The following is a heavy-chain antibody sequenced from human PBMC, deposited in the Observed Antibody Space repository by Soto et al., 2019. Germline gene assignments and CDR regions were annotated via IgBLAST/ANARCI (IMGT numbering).Heavy chain of an antibody. D-gene: IGHD3-16*01. CDR2: ISGSGGST. V-gene: IGHV3-23*01. Sequence: PGGSLRLSCAASGFTFISYAMSWVLQAPGKGLEWVSAISGSGGSTYYADSVKGRFTISRDNSKNTLYLQMNSLRAEDTAVYYWAKGLRLLRLSKFDYWGQGPRVTVSS. CDR1: GFTFISYA. J-gene: IGHJ4*02. CDR3: AKGLRLLRLSKFDY.